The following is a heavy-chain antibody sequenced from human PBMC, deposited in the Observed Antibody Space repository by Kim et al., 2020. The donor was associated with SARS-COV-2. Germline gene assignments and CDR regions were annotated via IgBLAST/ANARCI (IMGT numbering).Heavy chain of an antibody. CDR2: INHSGST. V-gene: IGHV4-34*01. CDR3: SRRLSNTSAWVLHYCAP. CDR1: GGSFSGNY. Sequence: SETLSLTCAVYGGSFSGNYWSWICHPPGQGLEWVGEINHSGSTNYNPSPTSRVTISVATSTNQFPLTLTSVTAAATAAYYCSRRLSNTSAWVLHYCAPWG. J-gene: IGHJ5*02. D-gene: IGHD2-21*01.